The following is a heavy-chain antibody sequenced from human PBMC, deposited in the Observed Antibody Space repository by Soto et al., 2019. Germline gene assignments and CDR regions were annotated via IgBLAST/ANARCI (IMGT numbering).Heavy chain of an antibody. V-gene: IGHV3-20*01. CDR3: ARGFPYYDILTGYPAFDY. CDR2: INWNGGST. CDR1: GFTFDDYG. Sequence: EVQLVESGGGVVRPGGSLRLSCAASGFTFDDYGMSWVRQAPGKGLEWVSGINWNGGSTGYADSVKGRFTISRDNAKNSLYLEMNSLRAEETALYHCARGFPYYDILTGYPAFDYWGQGTLVTVSS. J-gene: IGHJ4*02. D-gene: IGHD3-9*01.